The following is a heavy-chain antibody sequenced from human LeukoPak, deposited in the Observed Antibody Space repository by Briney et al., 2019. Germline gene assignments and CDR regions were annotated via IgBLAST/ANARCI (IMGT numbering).Heavy chain of an antibody. CDR1: GGTFISYA. V-gene: IGHV1-69*05. CDR2: IIPIFGTA. CDR3: ARIPSGGQQWLALDY. J-gene: IGHJ4*02. Sequence: GASVKASRKASGGTFISYAISWVRQAPGQWLEWMGGIIPIFGTANYAQKFQGRVTMTRDTSTSTVYMELSSLRSEDTAVYYCARIPSGGQQWLALDYWGQGTLVTVSS. D-gene: IGHD6-19*01.